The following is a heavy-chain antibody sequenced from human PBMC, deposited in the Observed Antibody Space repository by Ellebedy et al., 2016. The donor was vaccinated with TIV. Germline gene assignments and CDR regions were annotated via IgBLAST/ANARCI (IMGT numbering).Heavy chain of an antibody. CDR2: IIHIFGTP. Sequence: AASVKVSCKASGGTFSSYSMIWVRQAPGQGLEWMGGIIHIFGTPDYAQSFQGRVTITADTSTSTAYMELSSLRSEDTAGYYCARGTYSSSWYGMDFWGQGTPVTVSS. CDR3: ARGTYSSSWYGMDF. CDR1: GGTFSSYS. V-gene: IGHV1-69*06. J-gene: IGHJ4*02. D-gene: IGHD6-13*01.